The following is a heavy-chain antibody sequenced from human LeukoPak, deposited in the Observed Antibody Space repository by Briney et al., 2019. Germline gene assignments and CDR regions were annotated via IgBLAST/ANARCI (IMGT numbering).Heavy chain of an antibody. V-gene: IGHV4-39*07. J-gene: IGHJ4*02. D-gene: IGHD5-18*01. CDR1: GGSISSSSYY. Sequence: SETLSLTCSVSGGSISSSSYYWGWIRQPPGKGLEWIGSIYYSGSTYHNPSLRSRVTISVDTSKNQFSLKLSSVTAADTAVYYCAGDSAIVTLFDYWGQGTLVTVSS. CDR2: IYYSGST. CDR3: AGDSAIVTLFDY.